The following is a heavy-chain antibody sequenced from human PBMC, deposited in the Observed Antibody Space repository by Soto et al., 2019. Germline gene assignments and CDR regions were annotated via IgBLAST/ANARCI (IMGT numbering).Heavy chain of an antibody. Sequence: QITLKESGPTVVKPTQTLTLTCTFSAFSLSTSGVAVGWIRQPPGKALEWLALIYWDDDKRYSPSLQNRLTISNDTSKNQVILTMTNMDPVDTATYYCAHSTPTASSVHYYYVMDVWGQGTTVTVSS. J-gene: IGHJ6*02. CDR3: AHSTPTASSVHYYYVMDV. CDR1: AFSLSTSGVA. D-gene: IGHD4-17*01. V-gene: IGHV2-5*02. CDR2: IYWDDDK.